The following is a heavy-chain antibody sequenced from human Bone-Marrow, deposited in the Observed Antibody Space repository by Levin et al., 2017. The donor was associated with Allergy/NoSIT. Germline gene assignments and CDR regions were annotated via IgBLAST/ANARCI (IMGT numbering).Heavy chain of an antibody. CDR2: ISSSSSTI. CDR1: GFTFSSYS. D-gene: IGHD3-10*01. Sequence: GESLKISCAASGFTFSSYSMNWVRQAPGKGLEWVSYISSSSSTIYYADSVKGRFTIYRDNAKNSLYLQMNSLRAEDTAVYYCARSGLRWFGEVTLPNWFDPWGQGTLVTVSS. V-gene: IGHV3-48*01. J-gene: IGHJ5*02. CDR3: ARSGLRWFGEVTLPNWFDP.